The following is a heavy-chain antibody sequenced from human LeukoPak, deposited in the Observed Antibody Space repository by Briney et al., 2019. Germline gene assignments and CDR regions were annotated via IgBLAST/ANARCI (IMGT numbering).Heavy chain of an antibody. Sequence: GGSLRLSCAASGFIFSTYTMHWVRQAPGKGLEWVAITSHDGDNNYYADSVKGRFTISRDNSKNTLYLQMNSLRAEDSAVYYCAREYTSGYYRTFDFWGQGTVVTVSS. CDR1: GFIFSTYT. V-gene: IGHV3-30-3*01. CDR2: TSHDGDNN. D-gene: IGHD3-22*01. J-gene: IGHJ4*02. CDR3: AREYTSGYYRTFDF.